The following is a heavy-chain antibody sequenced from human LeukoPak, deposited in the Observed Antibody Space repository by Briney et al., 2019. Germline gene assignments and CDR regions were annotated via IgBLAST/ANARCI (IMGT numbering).Heavy chain of an antibody. D-gene: IGHD2-15*01. J-gene: IGHJ6*03. V-gene: IGHV4-34*08. CDR1: GFNFGSYS. CDR3: ALKHATGYYIDV. Sequence: PGGSLRLSCAASGFNFGSYSMTWIRQPPGKGLEWIGEINLGGSTNYNPSLKSRVTITVDTAKNHFSLKLSSVTAADTAVYYCALKHATGYYIDVWGRGTTVTISS. CDR2: INLGGST.